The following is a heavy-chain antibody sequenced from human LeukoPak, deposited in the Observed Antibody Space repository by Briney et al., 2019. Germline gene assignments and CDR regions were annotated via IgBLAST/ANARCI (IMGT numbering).Heavy chain of an antibody. CDR3: AGGVHDILTGYPPYYYYYMDV. Sequence: ASVKVSCKASGGTFSSYAISWVRQAPGQGLEWMGGIIPIFGTANYAQKFQGRVTITADKSTSTAYMELSSLRSEDTAVYYCAGGVHDILTGYPPYYYYYMDVWGKGTTVTISS. V-gene: IGHV1-69*06. J-gene: IGHJ6*03. CDR2: IIPIFGTA. CDR1: GGTFSSYA. D-gene: IGHD3-9*01.